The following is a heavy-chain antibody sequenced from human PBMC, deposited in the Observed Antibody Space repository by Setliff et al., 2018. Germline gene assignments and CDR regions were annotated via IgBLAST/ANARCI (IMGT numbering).Heavy chain of an antibody. CDR2: FYGSGTT. V-gene: IGHV4-59*04. D-gene: IGHD3-10*01. CDR1: VGSISSHY. CDR3: ASQGFSPYYYYYGMDV. Sequence: PSETLSLTCTVAVGSISSHYWSWIRQPPGKGLELIGTFYGSGTTNYNPSLKSRSTISVDTSQNHFSLELSSVTAADTAVYYWASQGFSPYYYYYGMDVWGQGTTVAVSS. J-gene: IGHJ6*02.